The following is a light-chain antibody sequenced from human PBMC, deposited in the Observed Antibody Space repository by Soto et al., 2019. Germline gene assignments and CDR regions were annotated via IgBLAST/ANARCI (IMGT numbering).Light chain of an antibody. CDR1: QSVSSN. CDR2: GAS. Sequence: EIVMTQSPATLSVSPGERATLSCRASQSVSSNLAWYQQKPGQAPRLLIYGASTRATGIPARFSGSGSGTEFTLTISSLQSEDFAVYYCQQYNNWPPTWTFGPGTKLDIK. V-gene: IGKV3-15*01. J-gene: IGKJ1*01. CDR3: QQYNNWPPTWT.